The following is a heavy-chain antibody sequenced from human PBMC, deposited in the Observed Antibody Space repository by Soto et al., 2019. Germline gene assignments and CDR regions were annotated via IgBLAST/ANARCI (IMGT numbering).Heavy chain of an antibody. Sequence: QPGGSLSLSCAASGFTFSSYSMNWVRQAPGKGLEWVSYISSSSSTIYYADSVKGRFTISRDNAKNSLYLQMNSLRDEDTAVYYCTTDSYFTMKLVRFDFWGLGTLVTVSS. CDR1: GFTFSSYS. J-gene: IGHJ4*01. CDR3: TTDSYFTMKLVRFDF. D-gene: IGHD3-22*01. CDR2: ISSSSSTI. V-gene: IGHV3-48*02.